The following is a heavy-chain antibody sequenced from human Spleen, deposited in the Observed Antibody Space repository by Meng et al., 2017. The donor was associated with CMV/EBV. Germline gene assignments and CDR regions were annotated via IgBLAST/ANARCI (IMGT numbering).Heavy chain of an antibody. Sequence: SGYHFIDYYMHWVRQAPGQGLEWMGWINPNSGGTNDAQKFQGRVTMTRDTSINTAYIKLSRLTSDDTAIYFCARGRKYKTSSYWFDRWGQGTLVTVSS. CDR2: INPNSGGT. CDR3: ARGRKYKTSSYWFDR. CDR1: GYHFIDYY. D-gene: IGHD1-14*01. V-gene: IGHV1-2*02. J-gene: IGHJ5*02.